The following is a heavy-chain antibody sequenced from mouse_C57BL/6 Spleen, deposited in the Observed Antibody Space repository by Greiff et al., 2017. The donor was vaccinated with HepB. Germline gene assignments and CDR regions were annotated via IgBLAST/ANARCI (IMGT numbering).Heavy chain of an antibody. Sequence: EVKLVESGGGLVQPGGSMKLSCVASGFTFSNYWMNWVRQSPEKGLEWVAQIRLKSDNYATHYAESVKGRFTISRDDSKSSVSLQMNNLRAEDTGIYYCTGATVVAFYAMDYWGQGTSVTVSS. CDR3: TGATVVAFYAMDY. CDR1: GFTFSNYW. D-gene: IGHD1-1*01. CDR2: IRLKSDNYAT. J-gene: IGHJ4*01. V-gene: IGHV6-3*01.